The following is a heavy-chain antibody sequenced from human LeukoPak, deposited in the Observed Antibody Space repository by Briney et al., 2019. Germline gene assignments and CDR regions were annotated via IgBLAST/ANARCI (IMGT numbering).Heavy chain of an antibody. Sequence: SENLSLTCTVSGGSISSYYWSWIRQPAGKGLEWIGRIYTSGSTNYNPSLKSRVTMSVDTSKNQFSLKLGSVTAADTAVYYCARRSDYGDYSYWGQGTLVTVSS. CDR1: GGSISSYY. D-gene: IGHD4-17*01. CDR3: ARRSDYGDYSY. V-gene: IGHV4-4*07. J-gene: IGHJ4*02. CDR2: IYTSGST.